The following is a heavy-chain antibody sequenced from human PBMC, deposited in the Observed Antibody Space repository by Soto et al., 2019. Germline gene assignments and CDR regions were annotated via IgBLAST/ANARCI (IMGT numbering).Heavy chain of an antibody. Sequence: EVQVLESGGGLVQPGGSLRLSCAASGFTFSSYAMSWVRQAPGKGLEWVSSISGRDGSTYYADFVKGRFTISRDDSRNTLYLQMHSLRAEDTAVYYCARDRERDAWYEDYWGQGTLVTVSS. CDR2: ISGRDGST. D-gene: IGHD6-13*01. CDR1: GFTFSSYA. V-gene: IGHV3-23*01. J-gene: IGHJ4*02. CDR3: ARDRERDAWYEDY.